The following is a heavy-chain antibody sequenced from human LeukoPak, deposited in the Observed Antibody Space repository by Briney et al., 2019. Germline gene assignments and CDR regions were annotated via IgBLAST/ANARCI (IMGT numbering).Heavy chain of an antibody. CDR2: MSYSGRS. D-gene: IGHD3-22*01. CDR3: VRLLDNDSSGDPDTFDM. CDR1: GGSINSHF. V-gene: IGHV4-59*11. Sequence: SEALALTCTGSGGSINSHFWSWIRRPPGKGLEWIGFMSYSGRSRYNPSLQSRVTISVDTSESIFSLKLTSVTAADTAVYYCVRLLDNDSSGDPDTFDMWGQGTVVIVSS. J-gene: IGHJ3*02.